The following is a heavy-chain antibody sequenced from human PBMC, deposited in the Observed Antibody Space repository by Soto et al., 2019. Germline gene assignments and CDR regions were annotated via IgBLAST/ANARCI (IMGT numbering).Heavy chain of an antibody. J-gene: IGHJ4*02. CDR3: AREEEFGERVY. V-gene: IGHV1-3*01. CDR1: GYTFTSYA. D-gene: IGHD3-10*01. CDR2: INAGNGNT. Sequence: ASVKGLCKASGYTFTSYAMHWVRQAPGQRLEWMGWINAGNGNTKYSQKFQGRVTITRDTSASTAYMELSSLRSEDTAVYYCAREEEFGERVYWGQGTLVTVSS.